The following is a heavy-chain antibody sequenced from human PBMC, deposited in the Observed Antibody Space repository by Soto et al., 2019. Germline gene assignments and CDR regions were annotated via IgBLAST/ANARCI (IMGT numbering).Heavy chain of an antibody. Sequence: GSVKVSCKASGYTFTGYYMHWVRQAPGQGLEWMGWINPNSGGTNYAQKFQGWVTMTRDTSITTAYMELSRLRSDDTAMYYCATSRYYYGSGSYYPSALDYWGQGTLVTVSS. CDR1: GYTFTGYY. J-gene: IGHJ4*02. V-gene: IGHV1-2*04. D-gene: IGHD3-10*01. CDR3: ATSRYYYGSGSYYPSALDY. CDR2: INPNSGGT.